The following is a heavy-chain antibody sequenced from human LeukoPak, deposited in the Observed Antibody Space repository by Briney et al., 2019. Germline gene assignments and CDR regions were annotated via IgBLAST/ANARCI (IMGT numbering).Heavy chain of an antibody. V-gene: IGHV3-7*01. CDR1: GFSFSTDW. Sequence: PGGSLRLSCVTSGFSFSTDWMSWVRQAPGKGLEWVANIKRDGSEKYYVDSVKDRFTISRGNAKNSLYLQMNSLRAEDTAVYYCVRSQFSSSSWGQGTLVTVSS. D-gene: IGHD6-13*01. CDR2: IKRDGSEK. J-gene: IGHJ4*02. CDR3: VRSQFSSSS.